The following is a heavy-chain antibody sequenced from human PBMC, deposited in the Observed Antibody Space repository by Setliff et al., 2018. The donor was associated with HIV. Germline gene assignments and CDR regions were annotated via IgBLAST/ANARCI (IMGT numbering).Heavy chain of an antibody. V-gene: IGHV1-69*06. CDR2: ITPILGTT. Sequence: GASVKVSCKASGDTFSSYSVIWVRQAPGQGLEWMGRITPILGTTDYAQNFQDRVTLTADKSTSTAYMELSSLRSEDTAVYYCARDPTITMTTPGYFDYWGQGTLVTVSS. CDR1: GDTFSSYS. CDR3: ARDPTITMTTPGYFDY. J-gene: IGHJ4*02. D-gene: IGHD5-12*01.